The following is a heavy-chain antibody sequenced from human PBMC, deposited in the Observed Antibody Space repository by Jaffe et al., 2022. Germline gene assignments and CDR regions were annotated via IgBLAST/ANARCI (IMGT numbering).Heavy chain of an antibody. CDR3: ARHGGMSVTFHFDY. D-gene: IGHD2-21*02. CDR2: IHHSGNT. Sequence: QVQLQESGPGLVKPSETLSLTCAVSGYSISSGYYWGWIRQPPGKGLEWIGSIHHSGNTYYTPSLKSRVTISVDTSKNQFSLKLSSVTAADTAFYYCARHGGMSVTFHFDYWGRGTLATVSS. CDR1: GYSISSGYY. J-gene: IGHJ4*02. V-gene: IGHV4-38-2*01.